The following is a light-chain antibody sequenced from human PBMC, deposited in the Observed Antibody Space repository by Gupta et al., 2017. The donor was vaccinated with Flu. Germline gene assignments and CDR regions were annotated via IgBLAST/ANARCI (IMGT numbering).Light chain of an antibody. CDR3: CSYAGSTPFV. J-gene: IGLJ1*01. CDR1: SSDVGAYNH. V-gene: IGLV2-8*01. Sequence: QSALTQPPSASGSPGQSVTISCTGTSSDVGAYNHVSWYQQHPGKAPKLMIYEVTKRPPGVPDRFSGSKSGNTASLTVSGLQAEDEADYYCCSYAGSTPFVFGTGTRVTVL. CDR2: EVT.